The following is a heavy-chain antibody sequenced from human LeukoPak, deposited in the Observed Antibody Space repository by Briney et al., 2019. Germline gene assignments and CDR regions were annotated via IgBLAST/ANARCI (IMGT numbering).Heavy chain of an antibody. CDR2: ISGIGDST. V-gene: IGHV3-23*01. Sequence: GGSLRLSCPASGFTFSSYAMGWVRQAPGKGLEWVSGISGIGDSTYYADSVKGRFTISRDNSKNTLYLQMNSLRAEDTAVYYCAKTYRYCSSTSCYNYWGQGTLVTVSS. CDR3: AKTYRYCSSTSCYNY. D-gene: IGHD2-2*02. CDR1: GFTFSSYA. J-gene: IGHJ4*02.